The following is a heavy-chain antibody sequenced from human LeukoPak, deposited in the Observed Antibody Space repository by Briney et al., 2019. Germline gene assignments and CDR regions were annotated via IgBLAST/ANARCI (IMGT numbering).Heavy chain of an antibody. V-gene: IGHV3-21*01. J-gene: IGHJ3*02. CDR2: ISSSSSYI. CDR1: GFTFSSYS. CDR3: ARSRGAMTGYYDAFDI. D-gene: IGHD3-9*01. Sequence: GGSLRLSCAASGFTFSSYSMNWVRQAPGKGLEWVSSISSSSSYIYYADSVKGRFTISRDNAKNSLYLQMNSLRAEDTAAYYCARSRGAMTGYYDAFDIWGQGTMVTVSS.